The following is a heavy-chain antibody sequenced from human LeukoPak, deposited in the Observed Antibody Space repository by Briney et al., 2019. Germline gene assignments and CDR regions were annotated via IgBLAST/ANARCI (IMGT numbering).Heavy chain of an antibody. CDR1: GGSIYSSNSY. CDR2: IFYGGST. D-gene: IGHD2/OR15-2a*01. J-gene: IGHJ5*02. CDR3: ARDAKRFYAANWFDP. Sequence: PSETLSLTCTVSGGSIYSSNSYWAWIRQPPWKGLEWIGSIFYGGSTFYNPSLKRRVTISVDTSKNQFSLNLTSVTAADTAVYYCARDAKRFYAANWFDPWGQGTLVTVSS. V-gene: IGHV4-39*07.